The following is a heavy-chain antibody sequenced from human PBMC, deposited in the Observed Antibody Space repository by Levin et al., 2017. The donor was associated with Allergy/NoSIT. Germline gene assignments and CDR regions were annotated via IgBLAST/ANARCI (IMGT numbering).Heavy chain of an antibody. D-gene: IGHD1-26*01. Sequence: SQTLSLTCTLSVDSIRTTSYYWAWIRQPPGKGLEWIGSIYYTGDTYYNPSLRSRVIISLDPSKNQFSLTLGSVTAADTATYLCARDAGWNRGTYDSWGQGTQVTVSS. CDR2: IYYTGDT. J-gene: IGHJ4*02. CDR1: VDSIRTTSYY. CDR3: ARDAGWNRGTYDS. V-gene: IGHV4-39*07.